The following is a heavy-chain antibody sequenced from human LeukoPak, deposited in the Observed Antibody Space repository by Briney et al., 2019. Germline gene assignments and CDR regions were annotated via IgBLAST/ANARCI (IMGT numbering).Heavy chain of an antibody. Sequence: GESLQISCQASGNSFTSYWIAWVRQMPGKGLEWMGIIYPGESETRYSPSFQGHITISADKSISTAYLQWSSLQASDTAIYYCARHAQPHYYQYSPMAVWGQGTTVTVSS. CDR2: IYPGESET. CDR3: ARHAQPHYYQYSPMAV. V-gene: IGHV5-51*01. J-gene: IGHJ6*02. CDR1: GNSFTSYW.